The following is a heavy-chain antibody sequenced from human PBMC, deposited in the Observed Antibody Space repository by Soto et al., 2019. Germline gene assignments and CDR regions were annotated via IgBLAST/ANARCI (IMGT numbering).Heavy chain of an antibody. CDR2: ISGSGGST. CDR3: AKPPGAPYYYGSGSYYKPHY. J-gene: IGHJ4*02. CDR1: GFTFSSYA. D-gene: IGHD3-10*01. V-gene: IGHV3-23*01. Sequence: PGGSLRLSCASSGFTFSSYAMSWVRQAPGKGLEWVSAISGSGGSTYYADSVKGRFTISRDNSKNTLYLQMNSLRAEDTAVYYCAKPPGAPYYYGSGSYYKPHYWGQGTLVTVSS.